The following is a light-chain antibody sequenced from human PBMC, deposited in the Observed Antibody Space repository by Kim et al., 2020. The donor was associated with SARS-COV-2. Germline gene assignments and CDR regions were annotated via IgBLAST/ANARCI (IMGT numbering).Light chain of an antibody. J-gene: IGKJ4*01. CDR3: QQTNSFPLT. V-gene: IGKV1-12*01. Sequence: GDRVTITCRARLDISDDLAWYQQKPGKAPKLVIFSASNLQSGVPSRFSGSGSGTDFTLTISSLQPEDFATYYCQQTNSFPLTFGGGTKV. CDR2: SAS. CDR1: LDISDD.